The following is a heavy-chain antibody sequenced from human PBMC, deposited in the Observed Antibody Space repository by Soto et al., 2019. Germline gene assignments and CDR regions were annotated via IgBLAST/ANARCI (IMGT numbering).Heavy chain of an antibody. J-gene: IGHJ4*02. CDR2: ISAYNGNT. CDR3: ARAHRNTYHFDY. V-gene: IGHV1-18*01. Sequence: ASVKVSCKASGYTFTSYGISWVRQAPGQGLEWMGWISAYNGNTNYAQKLQGRVTMTTDTSTSTVYMELSSLRSEDTAVYYCARAHRNTYHFDYWGQGTLVTVSS. CDR1: GYTFTSYG.